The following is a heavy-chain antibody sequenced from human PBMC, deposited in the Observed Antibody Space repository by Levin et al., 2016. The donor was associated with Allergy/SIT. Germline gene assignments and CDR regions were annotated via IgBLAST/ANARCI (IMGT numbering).Heavy chain of an antibody. J-gene: IGHJ4*02. D-gene: IGHD1-26*01. Sequence: GESLKISCATSGFTFYDDYMSWVRQAPGKGLEWVSAISGSGGSTYYADSVKGRFTISRDNSKNTLYLQMNSLRAEDTAVYYCAKAVVGAMRYYFDYWGQGTLVTVSS. V-gene: IGHV3-23*01. CDR3: AKAVVGAMRYYFDY. CDR2: ISGSGGST. CDR1: GFTFYDDY.